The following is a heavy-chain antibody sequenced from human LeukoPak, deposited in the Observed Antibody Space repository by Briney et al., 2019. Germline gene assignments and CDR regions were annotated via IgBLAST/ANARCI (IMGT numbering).Heavy chain of an antibody. D-gene: IGHD4-11*01. CDR1: GFTFSSYA. J-gene: IGHJ6*03. CDR3: AKAAYSNPYYYYYYMDV. V-gene: IGHV3-23*01. Sequence: PGGSLRLSCAASGFTFSSYAISWVRQAPGKGLEWVSAISGSGGSTYYADSVKGRFTISRDNSKNTLYLQMNSLRAEDTAVYYCAKAAYSNPYYYYYYMDVWGKGTTVTVSS. CDR2: ISGSGGST.